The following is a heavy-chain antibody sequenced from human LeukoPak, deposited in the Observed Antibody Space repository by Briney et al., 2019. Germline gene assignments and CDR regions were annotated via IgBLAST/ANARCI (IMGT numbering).Heavy chain of an antibody. D-gene: IGHD2-15*01. CDR2: MNPNSGNT. Sequence: ASVKASCKASGYTFTSYDINWVRQATGQGLEWIGWMNPNSGNTGYAQKFQGRVTITRNNSISTAYMELSSLRSEDTAVYYCARVAYCSGGSCYHNWFDPWGQGTLVTVSS. J-gene: IGHJ5*02. CDR3: ARVAYCSGGSCYHNWFDP. V-gene: IGHV1-8*03. CDR1: GYTFTSYD.